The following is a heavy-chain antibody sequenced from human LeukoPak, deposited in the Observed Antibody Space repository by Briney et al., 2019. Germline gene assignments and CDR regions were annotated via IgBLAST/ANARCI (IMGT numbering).Heavy chain of an antibody. V-gene: IGHV4-34*01. D-gene: IGHD3-9*01. CDR3: ARGLIGLRYFDWLSPLFGY. J-gene: IGHJ4*02. Sequence: PSETLSLTCAVYGGSFSGYYWSWFRQPPGKGLEWIGEINHSGSTNYNPSLKSRVTISVDTSKNQFSLKLSSVAAADTAVYYCARGLIGLRYFDWLSPLFGYWGQGTLVTVSS. CDR2: INHSGST. CDR1: GGSFSGYY.